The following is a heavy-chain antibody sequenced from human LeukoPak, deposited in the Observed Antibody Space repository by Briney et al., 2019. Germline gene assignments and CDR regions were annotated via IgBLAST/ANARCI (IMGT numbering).Heavy chain of an antibody. Sequence: SVTVSFKASGGTFISYAISWVRQAPGQGLEWMGGIIPIFGTANYAQKFQGRVTITADESTSTAYMELSSLRSEDTAVYYCARLPSYGHRRGFDYWGQGTLVTVSS. D-gene: IGHD5-18*01. CDR1: GGTFISYA. CDR2: IIPIFGTA. V-gene: IGHV1-69*13. J-gene: IGHJ4*02. CDR3: ARLPSYGHRRGFDY.